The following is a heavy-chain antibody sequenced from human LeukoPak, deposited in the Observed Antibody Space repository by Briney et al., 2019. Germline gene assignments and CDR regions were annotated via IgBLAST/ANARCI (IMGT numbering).Heavy chain of an antibody. CDR3: ARDPTYSSSWYYFDY. Sequence: PGGSLRLSCAASGFTFSSYSMNWVRQAPGKGLEWVSSISSSSTYIYYADSVKGRFTISRENAQNSLYLQMNSLRAEDTAVYYCARDPTYSSSWYYFDYWGRGTLVTVSS. V-gene: IGHV3-21*01. CDR2: ISSSSTYI. J-gene: IGHJ4*02. D-gene: IGHD6-13*01. CDR1: GFTFSSYS.